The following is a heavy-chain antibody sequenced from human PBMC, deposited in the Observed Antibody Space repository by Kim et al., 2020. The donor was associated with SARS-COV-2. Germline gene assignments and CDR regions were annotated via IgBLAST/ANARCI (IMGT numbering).Heavy chain of an antibody. Sequence: GGSLRLSCAASGFTFRSYGMHWVRQAPGKGLEGVAVIWYDGSNKYYADSVKGRFTISRDNSKNTLYLQMNSLRAEDTAVYYCARVYYDILTGYYYGMYVWRQGTALTVSS. CDR2: IWYDGSNK. V-gene: IGHV3-33*08. CDR3: ARVYYDILTGYYYGMYV. D-gene: IGHD3-9*01. J-gene: IGHJ6*02. CDR1: GFTFRSYG.